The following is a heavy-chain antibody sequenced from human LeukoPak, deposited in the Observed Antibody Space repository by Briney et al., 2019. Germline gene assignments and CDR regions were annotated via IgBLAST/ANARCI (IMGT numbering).Heavy chain of an antibody. Sequence: PSETLSLTCTVSGGSISSSSYYWGWIRQPPGKGLEWIGEINHSGSTNYNPSLKSRVTISVDTSKNQFSLKLSSVTAADTAVYYCASLKSYYYGSGSYYFDYWGQGTLVTVSS. CDR3: ASLKSYYYGSGSYYFDY. CDR2: INHSGST. J-gene: IGHJ4*02. CDR1: GGSISSSSYY. D-gene: IGHD3-10*01. V-gene: IGHV4-39*07.